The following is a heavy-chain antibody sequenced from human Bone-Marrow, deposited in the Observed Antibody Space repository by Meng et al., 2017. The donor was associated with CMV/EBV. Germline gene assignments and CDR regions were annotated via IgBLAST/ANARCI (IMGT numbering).Heavy chain of an antibody. J-gene: IGHJ6*02. CDR1: GFTFNAYP. D-gene: IGHD6-13*01. CDR2: ISNDGSNK. Sequence: GGSLRLSCAASGFTFNAYPMHWVRQAPGKGLEWVAVISNDGSNKYYADSVKGRFTISRDNSKNTLYLQMNSLRTEDTAIYYCARDDGFSSSWSDTPHYYYYYGMDVWGQGTTVTVSS. CDR3: ARDDGFSSSWSDTPHYYYYYGMDV. V-gene: IGHV3-30-3*01.